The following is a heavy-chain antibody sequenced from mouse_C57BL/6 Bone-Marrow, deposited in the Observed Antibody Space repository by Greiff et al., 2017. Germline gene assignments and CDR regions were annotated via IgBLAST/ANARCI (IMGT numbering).Heavy chain of an antibody. Sequence: DVHLVESGGDLVKPGGSLKLSCAASGFTFSSYGMSWVRQTPDKRLEWVATISSGGSYTYSPDSVKGRFTISRDNAKNTLYLQMSSLKSEDTAMYYCARRGYYYAMDYWGQGTSVTVSS. CDR3: ARRGYYYAMDY. J-gene: IGHJ4*01. CDR2: ISSGGSYT. CDR1: GFTFSSYG. V-gene: IGHV5-6*01.